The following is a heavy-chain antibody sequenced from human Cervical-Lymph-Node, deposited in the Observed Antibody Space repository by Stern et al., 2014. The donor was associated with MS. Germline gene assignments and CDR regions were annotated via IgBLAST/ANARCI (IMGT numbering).Heavy chain of an antibody. CDR3: ARGPGVYYYYGMDV. V-gene: IGHV4-61*01. CDR2: IYYSGST. D-gene: IGHD1-14*01. J-gene: IGHJ6*02. CDR1: GGSVSSGSYY. Sequence: VQLLESGPGLVKPSETLSLTCTVSGGSVSSGSYYWSWIRQPPGKGLEWIGYIYYSGSTNYNPSLKSRVTISVDTSKNQFSLKLSSVTAADTAVYYCARGPGVYYYYGMDVWGQGTTVTVSS.